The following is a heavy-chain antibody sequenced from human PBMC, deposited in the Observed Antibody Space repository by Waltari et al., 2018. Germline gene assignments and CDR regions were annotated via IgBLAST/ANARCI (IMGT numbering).Heavy chain of an antibody. CDR2: ISYEGSNK. D-gene: IGHD2-15*01. Sequence: QVQLVESGGGVVQPGRSLRLSCAASGFTFSSYAMHWVRQAPGKGLEGVAVISYEGSNKYYADSVKGRFTISRDNSKNTLDLQMNSLRAEDTAVYYCARPRVVVVVAATLDYWGQGTLVTVSS. J-gene: IGHJ4*02. CDR3: ARPRVVVVVAATLDY. V-gene: IGHV3-30-3*01. CDR1: GFTFSSYA.